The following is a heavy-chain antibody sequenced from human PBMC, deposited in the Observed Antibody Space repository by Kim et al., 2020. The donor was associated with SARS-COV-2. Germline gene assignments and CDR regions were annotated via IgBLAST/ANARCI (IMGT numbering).Heavy chain of an antibody. D-gene: IGHD3-10*01. V-gene: IGHV3-48*03. CDR2: ISISGSTI. J-gene: IGHJ3*02. CDR1: GFTFSSYE. CDR3: ARDSGLLWFGGDAFDI. Sequence: GGSLRLSCAASGFTFSSYEMNWVRQAPGKGLEWVSYISISGSTIYYADSLKGRFTISRDNAKNSLYLQMNSLRAEDTAVYYCARDSGLLWFGGDAFDIWGQGTMVTVSS.